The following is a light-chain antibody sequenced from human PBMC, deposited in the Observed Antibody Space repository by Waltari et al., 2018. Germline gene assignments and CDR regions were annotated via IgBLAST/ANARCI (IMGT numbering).Light chain of an antibody. CDR2: SSS. J-gene: IGKJ4*01. CDR3: QQSYSAPLA. Sequence: DTLMTQSPSPLSASVGDRVTITCRASQAISTYVNCYQQTPGMAPKLLIFSSSTLHRGVSSRFSGSGSGTEFTLTISNLQPDDFATYYCQQSYSAPLAFGGGTKLDI. CDR1: QAISTY. V-gene: IGKV1-39*01.